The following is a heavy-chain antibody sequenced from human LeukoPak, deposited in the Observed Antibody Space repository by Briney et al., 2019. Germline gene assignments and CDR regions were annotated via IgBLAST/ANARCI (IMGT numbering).Heavy chain of an antibody. CDR3: VRDSSLYAGFDY. D-gene: IGHD2-8*01. CDR2: ISSSSSYI. V-gene: IGHV3-21*01. J-gene: IGHJ4*02. CDR1: GFTFSIYS. Sequence: GGSLRLSCAASGFTFSIYSMNWVRQAPGKGLEWVSSISSSSSYIYYADSVKGRFTISRDNAKNSLYLQMNSLRAEDTAVYYCVRDSSLYAGFDYWGQGTLVTVSS.